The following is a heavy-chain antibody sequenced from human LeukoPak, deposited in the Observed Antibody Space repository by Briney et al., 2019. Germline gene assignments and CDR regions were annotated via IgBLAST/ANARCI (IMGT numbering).Heavy chain of an antibody. CDR2: ISSSGSTI. CDR3: ARSGVSSSLNWFDP. V-gene: IGHV3-11*01. J-gene: IGHJ5*02. D-gene: IGHD6-13*01. CDR1: GFPVSNNY. Sequence: GGSLRLSCAVSGFPVSNNYMSWVRQAPGKGLEWVSYISSSGSTIYYADSVKGRFTISRDNAKNSLYLQVNSLRAEDTAVYYCARSGVSSSLNWFDPWGQGTLVTVSS.